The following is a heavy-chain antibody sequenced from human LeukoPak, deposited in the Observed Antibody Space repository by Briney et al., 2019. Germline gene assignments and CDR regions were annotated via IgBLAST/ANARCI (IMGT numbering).Heavy chain of an antibody. J-gene: IGHJ4*02. CDR2: FYYSGST. CDR3: ARGQGGNYYLNYFDY. V-gene: IGHV4-59*01. D-gene: IGHD1-26*01. CDR1: GGSFSTYY. Sequence: SETLSLTCTVTGGSFSTYYWSWVRQPPGKGLEWIGHFYYSGSTNYNPSLKSRVTISVDTSRNQFSLKLTSVTAADTAVYYCARGQGGNYYLNYFDYWGQGALVTVSS.